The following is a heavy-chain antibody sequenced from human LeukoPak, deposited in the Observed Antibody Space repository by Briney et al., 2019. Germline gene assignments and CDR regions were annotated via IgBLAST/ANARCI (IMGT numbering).Heavy chain of an antibody. CDR1: GGSISSYY. Sequence: SETLSLTCTVSGGSISSYYWSWIRQPPGKGLEWIGYIYYSGSTYYNPSLKSRVTISVDTSKNQFSLKLSSVTAADTAVYYCATSSGYYYAFDYWGQGTLVTVSS. J-gene: IGHJ4*02. V-gene: IGHV4-59*06. CDR3: ATSSGYYYAFDY. CDR2: IYYSGST. D-gene: IGHD3-22*01.